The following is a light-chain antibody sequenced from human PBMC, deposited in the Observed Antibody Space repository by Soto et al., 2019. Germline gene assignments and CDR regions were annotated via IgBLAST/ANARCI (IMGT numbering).Light chain of an antibody. J-gene: IGLJ1*01. V-gene: IGLV2-18*02. CDR2: EVS. CDR3: NSYTSSSTYG. Sequence: QSVLTQPPSVSGSPGQSVTISCTGTSSDVGSYNRVSWYQQPPGTAPKLMIYEVSGRPSGVPDRFSGSKSGNTASLTISGLQAEDEADYYCNSYTSSSTYGFGTWTKVTGL. CDR1: SSDVGSYNR.